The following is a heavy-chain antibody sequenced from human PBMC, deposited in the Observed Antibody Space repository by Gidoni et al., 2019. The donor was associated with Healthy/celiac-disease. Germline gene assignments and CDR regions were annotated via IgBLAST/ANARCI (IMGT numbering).Heavy chain of an antibody. J-gene: IGHJ4*02. Sequence: QVQLQESGPGLVKPSQTLSPTCTVSGGSLSRGCYYWSWIRQHPGKGLEWIGYIYYSGSTYYNPSLKSRVTISVDTSKTQFSLKLSSVTAADTAVYYCARLRITMVQGVIRGDLFDYWGQGTLVTVSS. CDR1: GGSLSRGCYY. CDR3: ARLRITMVQGVIRGDLFDY. D-gene: IGHD3-10*01. V-gene: IGHV4-31*03. CDR2: IYYSGST.